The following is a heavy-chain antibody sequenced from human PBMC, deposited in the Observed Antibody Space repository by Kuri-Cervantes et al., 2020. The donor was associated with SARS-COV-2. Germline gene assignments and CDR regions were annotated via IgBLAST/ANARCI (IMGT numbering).Heavy chain of an antibody. V-gene: IGHV4-38-2*01. J-gene: IGHJ4*02. CDR3: ARGASIAARYYFDY. D-gene: IGHD6-6*01. CDR2: IYHSGST. CDR1: GYSISSGYY. Sequence: ESLKISCAVSGYSISSGYYWGWIRQPPGKGLEGIGSIYHSGSTYYNPSLKSRVTISVDTSKNQFSLKLSSVTAEDTAVYYCARGASIAARYYFDYWGQGTLVTVSS.